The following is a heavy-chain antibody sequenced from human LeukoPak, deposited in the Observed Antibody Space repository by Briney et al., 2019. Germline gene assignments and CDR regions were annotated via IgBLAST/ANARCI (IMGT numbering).Heavy chain of an antibody. CDR1: EFTFSNAW. CDR3: TYDGGYYFDY. Sequence: PGGSLRLSCAASEFTFSNAWMSWVRQAPGKGLEWVGRIKSNTAGGTADYAAPVKGRFTISRDDSKNTLYLQTNSLKTEDTAVYYCTYDGGYYFDYWGQGTLVTVSS. V-gene: IGHV3-15*01. D-gene: IGHD3-3*01. CDR2: IKSNTAGGTA. J-gene: IGHJ4*02.